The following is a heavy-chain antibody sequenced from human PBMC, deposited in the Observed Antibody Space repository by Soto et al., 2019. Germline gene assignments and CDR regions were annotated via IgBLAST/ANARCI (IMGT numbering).Heavy chain of an antibody. CDR1: GFTFSSYV. J-gene: IGHJ2*01. CDR3: VRGIPSQYSSTWLYWHFDL. Sequence: EVQLLESGGGLVQPGGSLRLSCAASGFTFSSYVMSWVRQAPGRGLEWVSGISVSGGSTYYADSVKGRFTISRDNSKNTLNLQMNSLRADDTAMYFCVRGIPSQYSSTWLYWHFDLWGPGTLVTVSS. D-gene: IGHD6-13*01. V-gene: IGHV3-23*01. CDR2: ISVSGGST.